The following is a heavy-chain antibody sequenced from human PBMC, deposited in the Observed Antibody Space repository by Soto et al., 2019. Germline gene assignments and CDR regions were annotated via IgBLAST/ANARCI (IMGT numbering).Heavy chain of an antibody. Sequence: QVQLVQSGAEVKKPGASVKVSCKASGYTFTGYYMHWVRQAPGQGLEWMGWINPNSGGTNYAQKFQGWVTMTRDTSISTAYMELSRLRSDDTAVYSFARVGDLYCSGGSCYSWFYPWCQGTLFTVSS. J-gene: IGHJ5*02. CDR3: ARVGDLYCSGGSCYSWFYP. D-gene: IGHD2-15*01. V-gene: IGHV1-2*04. CDR2: INPNSGGT. CDR1: GYTFTGYY.